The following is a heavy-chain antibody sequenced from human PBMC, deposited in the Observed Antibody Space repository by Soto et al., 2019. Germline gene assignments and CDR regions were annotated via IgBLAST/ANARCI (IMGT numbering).Heavy chain of an antibody. CDR2: ISSSSSTT. CDR3: ARESTVAGLAEYFQH. J-gene: IGHJ1*01. D-gene: IGHD4-4*01. CDR1: GFTFSSYS. Sequence: GGSLRLSCAASGFTFSSYSMNWVRQAPGKGLEWVSYISSSSSTTYYADSVKGRFTISRDNAKNSLYLQMNSLRAEDTVVYYCARESTVAGLAEYFQHWGQGTLVTVSS. V-gene: IGHV3-48*01.